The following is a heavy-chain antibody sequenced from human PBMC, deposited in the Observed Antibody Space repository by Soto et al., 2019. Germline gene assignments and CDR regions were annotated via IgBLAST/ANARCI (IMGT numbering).Heavy chain of an antibody. D-gene: IGHD5-12*01. CDR3: ARDKVDIVATTPMNYYDYYGMDV. V-gene: IGHV1-69*06. Sequence: ASVTVSCTASGGTLSSYAISWVRHAPGQGLEWMGAVIPIFGTANYAQKFQGRVTITADNSTSTAYMELSSLRSEDTAVDYCARDKVDIVATTPMNYYDYYGMDVWGQGTTVTVSS. CDR2: VIPIFGTA. CDR1: GGTLSSYA. J-gene: IGHJ6*02.